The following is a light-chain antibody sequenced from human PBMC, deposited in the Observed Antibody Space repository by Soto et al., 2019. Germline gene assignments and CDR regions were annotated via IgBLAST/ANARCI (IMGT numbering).Light chain of an antibody. CDR3: SSFTSSSTLV. CDR2: EVS. Sequence: QSVLTQPASVSGSPGQSITVSCAGTSADVGAYHYVSWYQQDPGKAPKLIIYEVSNRPSGVSDRFSGSKSGNTASLTISGLQAEDEGDYYCSSFTSSSTLVFGTGTKVTVL. CDR1: SADVGAYHY. V-gene: IGLV2-14*01. J-gene: IGLJ1*01.